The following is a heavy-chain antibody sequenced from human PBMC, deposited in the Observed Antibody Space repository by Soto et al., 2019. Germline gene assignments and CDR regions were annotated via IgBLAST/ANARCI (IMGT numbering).Heavy chain of an antibody. D-gene: IGHD3-3*01. J-gene: IGHJ4*02. Sequence: ASVKVSCKASGYTFTGYYMHWVRQAPGQGLEWMGWINPNSGGTNYAQKFQGWVTMTRDTSISTAYMELSRLRSDDTAVYYCARGTRGGTIFGPSHHVDYWGQGTLVTVSS. V-gene: IGHV1-2*04. CDR2: INPNSGGT. CDR3: ARGTRGGTIFGPSHHVDY. CDR1: GYTFTGYY.